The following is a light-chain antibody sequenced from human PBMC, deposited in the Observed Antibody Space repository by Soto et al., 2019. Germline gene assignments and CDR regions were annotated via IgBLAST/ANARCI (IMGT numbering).Light chain of an antibody. V-gene: IGKV1-5*01. CDR1: QIISSW. Sequence: IQLTQSPSSLSASVVDGVTITFLASQIISSWLAWYQQKPGKAPKLLIYDASSLESGVPSRFSGSGSGTEFTLTISSLQPDDFATYYCQKYNSYPWKFGQGTKVDIK. CDR2: DAS. CDR3: QKYNSYPWK. J-gene: IGKJ1*01.